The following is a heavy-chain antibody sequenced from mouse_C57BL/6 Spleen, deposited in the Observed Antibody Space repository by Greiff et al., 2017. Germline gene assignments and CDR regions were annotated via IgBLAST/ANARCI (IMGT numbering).Heavy chain of an antibody. V-gene: IGHV1-85*01. J-gene: IGHJ4*01. D-gene: IGHD2-5*01. Sequence: VQLQQSGPELVKPGASVKLSCKASGYTFTSYDINWVKQRPGQGLEWIGWIYPRAGSTKYNEKFKGKATLTVDTSSSTAYMELHSLTSEDSAVYFCARGSNSYAMDYWGQGTSVTVSS. CDR3: ARGSNSYAMDY. CDR2: IYPRAGST. CDR1: GYTFTSYD.